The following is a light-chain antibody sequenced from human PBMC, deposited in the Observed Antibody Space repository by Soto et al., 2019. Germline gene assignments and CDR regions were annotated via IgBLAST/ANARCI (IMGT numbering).Light chain of an antibody. J-gene: IGLJ2*01. CDR3: CSFAVGAALV. CDR2: EGT. V-gene: IGLV2-23*01. Sequence: QSALTQPACVSASHGQSITISCTGTSSNVGTYDLVSWYQHHPDKAPKLIIYEGTKRPSGISSRFSGSKSGNTASLTISGLQAEDDADYYCCSFAVGAALVFGGGTKLTDL. CDR1: SSNVGTYDL.